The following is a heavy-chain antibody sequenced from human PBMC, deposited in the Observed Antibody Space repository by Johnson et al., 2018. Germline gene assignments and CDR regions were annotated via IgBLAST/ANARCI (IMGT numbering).Heavy chain of an antibody. CDR3: AKGEKATLPADSFQH. Sequence: EVQLVESGGGLVQPGRSLRLSCAASGFTFDDYAMHWVRQAPGKGLEWVSGISWNSGSIGYADSVKGRFTISRDNAKNSLYLQMNSLRAEDTALYYCAKGEKATLPADSFQHWGQGTLVTVSS. CDR1: GFTFDDYA. D-gene: IGHD5/OR15-5a*01. V-gene: IGHV3-9*01. CDR2: ISWNSGSI. J-gene: IGHJ1*01.